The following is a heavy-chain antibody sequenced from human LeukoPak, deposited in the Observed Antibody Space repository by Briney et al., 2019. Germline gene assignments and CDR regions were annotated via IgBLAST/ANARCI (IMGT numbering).Heavy chain of an antibody. CDR3: ASSGDYYDSSGYFDY. V-gene: IGHV4-34*01. CDR2: INHSGST. J-gene: IGHJ4*02. D-gene: IGHD3-22*01. Sequence: ASETLSLTCAVYGGSFGGYYWSWIRQPPGKGLEWIGEINHSGSTNYNPSLKSRVTISVDTSKNQFSLKLSSVTAADTAVYYCASSGDYYDSSGYFDYWGQGTLVTVSS. CDR1: GGSFGGYY.